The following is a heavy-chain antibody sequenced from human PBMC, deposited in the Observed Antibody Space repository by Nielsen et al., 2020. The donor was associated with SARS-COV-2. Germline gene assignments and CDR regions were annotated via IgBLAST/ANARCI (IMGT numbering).Heavy chain of an antibody. D-gene: IGHD6-13*01. CDR1: GFTFSSYG. CDR3: AKDGGSSWYRAFHYFDY. J-gene: IGHJ4*02. CDR2: ISYDGSNK. V-gene: IGHV3-30*18. Sequence: GGPLRLSCAASGFTFSSYGMHWVRQAPGKGLEWVAVISYDGSNKYYADSVKGRFTISRDNSKNTLYLQMNSLRAEDTAVYYCAKDGGSSWYRAFHYFDYWGQGTLVTVSS.